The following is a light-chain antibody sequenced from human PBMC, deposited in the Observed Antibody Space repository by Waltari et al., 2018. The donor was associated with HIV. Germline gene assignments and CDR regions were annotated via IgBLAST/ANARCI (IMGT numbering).Light chain of an antibody. V-gene: IGLV1-44*01. Sequence: QSVLTQPPSASGTPGQRVTITCSGSITAIGRNTVTWYKQLPGTAPKLLIYSNGQRPSGVPDRFAGSQSGTSASLAISGLQSEDEADYYCATWDDSLDGPMFGGGTKLTVL. CDR1: ITAIGRNT. CDR2: SNG. CDR3: ATWDDSLDGPM. J-gene: IGLJ3*02.